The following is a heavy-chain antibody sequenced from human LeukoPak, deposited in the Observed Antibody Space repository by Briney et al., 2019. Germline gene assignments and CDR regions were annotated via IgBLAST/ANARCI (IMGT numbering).Heavy chain of an antibody. CDR1: GYTFTGYY. V-gene: IGHV1-69*06. Sequence: GASVKVSCKASGYTFTGYYMHWVRQAPGQGLEWMGGIIPIFGTANYAQKFQGRVTITADKSTSTAYMELSSLRSEDTAVYYCAREWRDGYMYYFDYWGQGTLVTVSS. J-gene: IGHJ4*02. D-gene: IGHD5-24*01. CDR3: AREWRDGYMYYFDY. CDR2: IIPIFGTA.